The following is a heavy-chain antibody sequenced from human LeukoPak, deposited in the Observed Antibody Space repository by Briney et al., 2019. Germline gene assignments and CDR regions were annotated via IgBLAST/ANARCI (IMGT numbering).Heavy chain of an antibody. J-gene: IGHJ3*02. D-gene: IGHD2-2*01. V-gene: IGHV3-13*01. CDR3: ARGRGERQLLDDDGFDI. Sequence: GSLRLSCAASGFTFSSYDMHWVRQATGKGLEWVSVIGTAGDTYYPGSVKGRFTISRENAKNSLYLQMNSLRAGDTAVYYCARGRGERQLLDDDGFDIWGQGTMVTVSS. CDR2: IGTAGDT. CDR1: GFTFSSYD.